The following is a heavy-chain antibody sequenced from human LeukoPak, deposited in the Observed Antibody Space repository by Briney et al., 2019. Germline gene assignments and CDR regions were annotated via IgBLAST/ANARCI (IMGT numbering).Heavy chain of an antibody. V-gene: IGHV4-61*02. CDR3: ARDRGSGWPNWFDP. CDR1: GGSISSGDYY. CDR2: IYTSGST. J-gene: IGHJ5*02. Sequence: SQTLSLTCTVSGGSISSGDYYWSWIRQPPGKGLEWIGRIYTSGSTNYNPSLKSRVTMSVDTSKNQFSLKLSSVTAADTAVYYCARDRGSGWPNWFDPWGQGTLVTVSS. D-gene: IGHD6-19*01.